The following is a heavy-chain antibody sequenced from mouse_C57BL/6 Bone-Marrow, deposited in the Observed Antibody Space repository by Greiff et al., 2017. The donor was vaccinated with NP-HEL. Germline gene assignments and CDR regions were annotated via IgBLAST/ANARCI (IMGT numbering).Heavy chain of an antibody. CDR3: AIEGYDYDDFDY. Sequence: VQLQQSGPELVKPGASVKISCKASGYTFTDYYMNWVKQSHGKSLEWIGDINPNNGGTSYNQKFKGKATLTVDKSSSTAYMELRSLTSEDSAVYYCAIEGYDYDDFDYWGQGTTLTVSS. D-gene: IGHD2-4*01. J-gene: IGHJ2*01. V-gene: IGHV1-26*01. CDR2: INPNNGGT. CDR1: GYTFTDYY.